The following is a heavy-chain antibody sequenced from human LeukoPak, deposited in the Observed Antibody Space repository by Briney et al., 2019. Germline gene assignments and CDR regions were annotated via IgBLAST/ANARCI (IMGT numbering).Heavy chain of an antibody. Sequence: GESLKICCKGAGYSLTSCWHGCGLQKPGKRVEGVGIIYPGDSDTRYNPFFQGHVTISADKSIRTSYLQWSSLKASDTALYYCARQLGYYDSSGYYPSSFDYWGQGTLATVSS. CDR2: IYPGDSDT. J-gene: IGHJ4*02. CDR3: ARQLGYYDSSGYYPSSFDY. CDR1: GYSLTSCW. D-gene: IGHD3-22*01. V-gene: IGHV5-51*01.